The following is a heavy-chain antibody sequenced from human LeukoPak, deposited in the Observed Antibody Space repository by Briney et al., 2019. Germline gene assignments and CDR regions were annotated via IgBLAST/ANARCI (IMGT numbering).Heavy chain of an antibody. Sequence: PSETLSLTCSVSGGSISSYYWSWIRQPPGKGLEWIGYIYYSGSTNYNPSLKSRVTISVDTSKNQFSLKLSSVTAADTAVYYCARRRWGTFDYWGQGTLVTVSS. J-gene: IGHJ4*02. CDR2: IYYSGST. V-gene: IGHV4-59*08. CDR1: GGSISSYY. D-gene: IGHD3-16*01. CDR3: ARRRWGTFDY.